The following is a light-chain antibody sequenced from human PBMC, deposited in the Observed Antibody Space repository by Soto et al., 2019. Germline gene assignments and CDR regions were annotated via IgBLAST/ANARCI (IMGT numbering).Light chain of an antibody. Sequence: PGERATLSCRASPSLSSMYLAWYQQKPGQAPRLLIYGASSRATGIPDRFSGSGSRTDFTLTITRLEPEDFAVYYCQQYSSSPWTFGQGTKVEIK. CDR3: QQYSSSPWT. CDR2: GAS. J-gene: IGKJ1*01. CDR1: PSLSSMY. V-gene: IGKV3-20*01.